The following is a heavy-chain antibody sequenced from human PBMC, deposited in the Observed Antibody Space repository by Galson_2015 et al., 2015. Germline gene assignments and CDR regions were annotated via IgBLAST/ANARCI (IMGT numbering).Heavy chain of an antibody. CDR1: GGSISSSSYY. V-gene: IGHV4-39*01. CDR3: ARIRGSGSYYLDY. D-gene: IGHD3-10*01. CDR2: IYYSGST. Sequence: ETLSLTCTVSGGSISSSSYYWGWIRQPPGKGLEWIGSIYYSGSTYYNPSLKSRVTISVDTSKNQFSLKLSSVTAADTAVYYCARIRGSGSYYLDYWGQGTLVTVSS. J-gene: IGHJ4*02.